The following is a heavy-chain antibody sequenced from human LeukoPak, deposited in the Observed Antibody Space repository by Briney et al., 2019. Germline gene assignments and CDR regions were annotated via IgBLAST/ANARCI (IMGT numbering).Heavy chain of an antibody. CDR3: ARHRYYYDSSGYYYQP. Sequence: PSETLSLTCTVSGASISSYYWSWIRQPPGKGLEWIRYIYYSGSTNYNPSLKSRVTISADTSKNQFSLRLSSVTAADTAVYYCARHRYYYDSSGYYYQPWGQGTLVTVSS. CDR1: GASISSYY. J-gene: IGHJ5*02. V-gene: IGHV4-59*01. CDR2: IYYSGST. D-gene: IGHD3-22*01.